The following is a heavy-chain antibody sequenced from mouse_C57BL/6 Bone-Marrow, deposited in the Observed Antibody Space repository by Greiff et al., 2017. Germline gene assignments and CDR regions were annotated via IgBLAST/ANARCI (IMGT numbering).Heavy chain of an antibody. CDR2: ISDGGSYT. Sequence: EVQVVESGGGLVKPGGSLKLSCAASGFTFSSYAMSWVRQTPEKRLEWVATISDGGSYTYYPDNVKGRFTISRDNAKNNLYLQMSHLKSEDTAMYYCARVGYDYDGYFDVWGTGTTVTVSS. CDR1: GFTFSSYA. V-gene: IGHV5-4*01. CDR3: ARVGYDYDGYFDV. J-gene: IGHJ1*03. D-gene: IGHD2-4*01.